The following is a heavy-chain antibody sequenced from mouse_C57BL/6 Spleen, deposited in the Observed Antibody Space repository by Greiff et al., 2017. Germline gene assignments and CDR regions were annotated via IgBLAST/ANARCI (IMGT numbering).Heavy chain of an antibody. J-gene: IGHJ2*01. Sequence: EVQLQQPGPELVKPGASVTMSCKASGYTFTDYNLHWVKQIHGKNLEWIGYINPNNGGTSYNQKFKGKATFTVNTSSSTAYMVRRSLTSEDSAVYYCARGGLGRYFDDWGKGTTLTVSS. CDR3: ARGGLGRYFDD. CDR1: GYTFTDYN. D-gene: IGHD4-1*01. V-gene: IGHV1-22*01. CDR2: INPNNGGT.